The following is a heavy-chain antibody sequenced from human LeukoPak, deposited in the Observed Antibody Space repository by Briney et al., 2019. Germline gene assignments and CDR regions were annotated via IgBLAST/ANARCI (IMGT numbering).Heavy chain of an antibody. D-gene: IGHD1-14*01. V-gene: IGHV3-7*02. CDR2: IKEDGSEK. CDR3: ARGGVRRGWYDY. J-gene: IGHJ4*02. CDR1: GFTFNTYW. Sequence: GGSLRLSCAASGFTFNTYWMHWVRQDPGEGLEWVANIKEDGSEKYYVDSVKGRFTISRDNAKNSLYLQMNSLRAEDTAVYYCARGGVRRGWYDYWGQGTLVTVSS.